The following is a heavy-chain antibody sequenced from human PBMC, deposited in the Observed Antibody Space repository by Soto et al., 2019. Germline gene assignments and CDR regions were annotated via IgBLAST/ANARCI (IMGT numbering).Heavy chain of an antibody. CDR2: IYPGDSDT. V-gene: IGHV5-51*01. Sequence: ESLKISCKASGYSFTSYWIGWVRQMPGKGLEWMGIIYPGDSDTRYSPSFQGQVTITTDKSISTAYLQWSSLKASDTAMYYCASGCPDTAMPYYGMDVWGQGTTVTVSS. D-gene: IGHD5-18*01. J-gene: IGHJ6*02. CDR3: ASGCPDTAMPYYGMDV. CDR1: GYSFTSYW.